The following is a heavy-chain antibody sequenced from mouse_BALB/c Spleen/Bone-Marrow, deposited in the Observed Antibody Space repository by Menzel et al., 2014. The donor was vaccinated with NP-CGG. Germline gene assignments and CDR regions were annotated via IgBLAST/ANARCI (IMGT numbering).Heavy chain of an antibody. V-gene: IGHV1-4*01. CDR3: ARSGRLLRDPYFDY. CDR2: INPSSGYT. D-gene: IGHD1-1*01. Sequence: QVQLKQSGAELARPGASVKMSCKASGYTFTSYTMHWVKQRPGQGLEWIGYINPSSGYTNYNQKFKDKATLTADKSSSTAYMQLSSLTSGDSAVYYCARSGRLLRDPYFDYWGQGTTLTVSS. J-gene: IGHJ2*01. CDR1: GYTFTSYT.